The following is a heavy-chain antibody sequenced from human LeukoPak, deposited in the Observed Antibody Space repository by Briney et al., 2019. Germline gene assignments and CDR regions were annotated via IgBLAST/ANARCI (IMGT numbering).Heavy chain of an antibody. CDR2: IYYSGST. CDR3: ARVLLDYFDSNGYPDY. J-gene: IGHJ4*02. V-gene: IGHV4-59*08. Sequence: SETLSLTCTVSGGSISSYYWSWIRQPPGKGLEWIGYIYYSGSTNYNPSLKSRVTISVDTSTNQFSLKLSSVTAADTAVYYCARVLLDYFDSNGYPDYWGQGTLVTVSS. D-gene: IGHD3-22*01. CDR1: GGSISSYY.